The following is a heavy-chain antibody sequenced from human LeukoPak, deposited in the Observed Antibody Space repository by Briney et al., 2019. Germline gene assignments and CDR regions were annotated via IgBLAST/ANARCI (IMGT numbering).Heavy chain of an antibody. J-gene: IGHJ5*02. V-gene: IGHV4-30-2*01. CDR1: GGSISSGGYS. Sequence: PSQTLSLTCAVSGGSISSGGYSWSWIRQPPGKGLEWIGYIYHSGSTYYNPSLKSRVTISVDRSKNQFSLKLSSVTAADTAVYYCARGPRQLDPWGQGILVTVSS. CDR2: IYHSGST. CDR3: ARGPRQLDP.